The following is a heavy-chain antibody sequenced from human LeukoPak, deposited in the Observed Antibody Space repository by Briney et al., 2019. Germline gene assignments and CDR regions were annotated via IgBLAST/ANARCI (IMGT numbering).Heavy chain of an antibody. CDR2: INTNTGNP. D-gene: IGHD6-19*01. J-gene: IGHJ6*03. CDR3: AREVAQWLAGNLYYYYYMDV. Sequence: ASVKVSCKASGYTFTSYGISWVRQAPGQGLEWMGWINTNTGNPTYAQGFTGRFVFSLDTSVSAAYLQISSLKAEDTAVYYCAREVAQWLAGNLYYYYYMDVWGKGTTVTVSS. CDR1: GYTFTSYG. V-gene: IGHV7-4-1*02.